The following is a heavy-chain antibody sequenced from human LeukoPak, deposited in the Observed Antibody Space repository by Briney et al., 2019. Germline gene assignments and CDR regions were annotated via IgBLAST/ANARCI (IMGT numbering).Heavy chain of an antibody. CDR1: GFTFSSYA. V-gene: IGHV3-30*02. CDR3: AKDGCSGGSCSPYYYYYYMDV. Sequence: GGSLRLSCAASGFTFSSYAMHWVRQAPGKGLEWVAFIRYDGSNKYYADSVKGRFTISRDNSKNTLYLQMNSLRAEDTAVYYCAKDGCSGGSCSPYYYYYYMDVWGKGTTVTISS. CDR2: IRYDGSNK. D-gene: IGHD2-15*01. J-gene: IGHJ6*03.